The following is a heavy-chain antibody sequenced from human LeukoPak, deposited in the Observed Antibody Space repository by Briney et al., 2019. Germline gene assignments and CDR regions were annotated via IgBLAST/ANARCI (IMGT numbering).Heavy chain of an antibody. V-gene: IGHV1-18*01. CDR3: ARTARVGATMYYFDY. CDR2: ISAYNGNT. CDR1: GYTFTSYG. J-gene: IGHJ4*02. D-gene: IGHD1-26*01. Sequence: ASVKVSCKASGYTFTSYGISWVRQAPGQGLEWMGWISAYNGNTNYAQKLQGRVTMTTDTSTSTAYMELRSLRSDDTAVYYCARTARVGATMYYFDYWGQGTLVTVSS.